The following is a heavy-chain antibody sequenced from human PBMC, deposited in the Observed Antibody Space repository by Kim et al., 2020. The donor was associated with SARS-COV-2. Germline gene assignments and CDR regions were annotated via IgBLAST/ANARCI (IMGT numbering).Heavy chain of an antibody. CDR3: AREASTYDILTGFYYYYGMDV. D-gene: IGHD3-9*01. Sequence: ASVKVSCKASGYTFTSYAMHWVRQAPGQRLEWMGWINAGNGNTKYSQKFQGRVTITRDTSASTAYMELSSLRSEDTAVYYCAREASTYDILTGFYYYYGMDVWGQGTTVTVSS. CDR2: INAGNGNT. CDR1: GYTFTSYA. J-gene: IGHJ6*02. V-gene: IGHV1-3*01.